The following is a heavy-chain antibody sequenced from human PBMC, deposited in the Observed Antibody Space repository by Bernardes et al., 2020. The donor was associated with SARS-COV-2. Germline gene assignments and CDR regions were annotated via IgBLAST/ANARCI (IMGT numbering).Heavy chain of an antibody. Sequence: SETLSLTCAVSGGSIGTNNWWRCVLQPPGKGLAWIGEIYHSGATYYNPSLERRVTISVDMSKNLFSLTLTSVTAADTAVYYCARDASVTSRGYFDYWGRGTLATVSS. CDR2: IYHSGAT. J-gene: IGHJ4*02. CDR1: GGSIGTNNW. V-gene: IGHV4-4*02. D-gene: IGHD4-17*01. CDR3: ARDASVTSRGYFDY.